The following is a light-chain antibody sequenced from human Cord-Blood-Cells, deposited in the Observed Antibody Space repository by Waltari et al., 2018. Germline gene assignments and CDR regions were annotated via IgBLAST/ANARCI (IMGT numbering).Light chain of an antibody. CDR3: SSYTSSSSWV. CDR2: DVS. J-gene: IGLJ3*02. Sequence: QSALPQPASVSGSPGPSITISCTGPSSDVGGYNYVSWYQQHPGKAPKLMIYDVSNRPSGVSNRFSGSKSGNTASLTISGLQAEDEADYYCSSYTSSSSWVFGGGTKLTVL. V-gene: IGLV2-14*03. CDR1: SSDVGGYNY.